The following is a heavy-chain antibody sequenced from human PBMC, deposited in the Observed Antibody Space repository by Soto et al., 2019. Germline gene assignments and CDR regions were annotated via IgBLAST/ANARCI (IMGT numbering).Heavy chain of an antibody. CDR1: GGFLSTYY. J-gene: IGHJ5*02. V-gene: IGHV4-59*01. CDR3: AKTRITSTAATFDP. D-gene: IGHD1-20*01. CDR2: MSYSGSS. Sequence: SETLSLTCTVSGGFLSTYYWSWIRQPPGKGLEWIVYMSYSGSSNYNPSLKSRVTMSVDTSKNQVSLKLSSVTAADTAVYYCAKTRITSTAATFDPWGQGTLVTVSS.